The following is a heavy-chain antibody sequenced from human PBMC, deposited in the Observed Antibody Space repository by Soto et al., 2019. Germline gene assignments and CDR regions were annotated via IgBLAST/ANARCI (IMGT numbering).Heavy chain of an antibody. V-gene: IGHV3-74*01. Sequence: EVLLVESGGGLVQPGGSLRLSCAASGITFSNYWMHWVRQAPGKGLVWVSRINFDGTTANYAESVTGRFTFSRDNAKNTVYLQVNTLRAYDTAVYRCAKGGSGSYHNDYWGQGTVVTVTS. J-gene: IGHJ4*02. D-gene: IGHD1-26*01. CDR3: AKGGSGSYHNDY. CDR2: INFDGTTA. CDR1: GITFSNYW.